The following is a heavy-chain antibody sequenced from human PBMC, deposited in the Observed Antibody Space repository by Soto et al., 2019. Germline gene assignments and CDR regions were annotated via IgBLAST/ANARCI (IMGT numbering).Heavy chain of an antibody. CDR3: AREVRVLEWLLYYYYYGMDV. CDR1: GFSFDNYA. CDR2: IKQDGSEK. V-gene: IGHV3-7*03. D-gene: IGHD3-3*01. J-gene: IGHJ6*02. Sequence: GGSLRLSCVASGFSFDNYAMSWVRQAPGKGLEWVANIKQDGSEKYYVDSVKGRFTISRDNAKNSLYLQMNSLRAEDTAVYYCAREVRVLEWLLYYYYYGMDVWGQGTTVTVSS.